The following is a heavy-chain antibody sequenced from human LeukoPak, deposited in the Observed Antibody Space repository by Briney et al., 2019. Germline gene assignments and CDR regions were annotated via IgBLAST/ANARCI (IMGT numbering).Heavy chain of an antibody. Sequence: SVKVSCKASGGTFSSYAISWVRQAPGQGLEWMGGIIPIFGTANYAQKFQGRVTITADESTSTAYMELSSLRSEDTAVHYCARRGVGYCSSTSCYYPDDYYGMDVWGQGTTVTVSS. V-gene: IGHV1-69*01. CDR1: GGTFSSYA. CDR3: ARRGVGYCSSTSCYYPDDYYGMDV. D-gene: IGHD2-2*01. J-gene: IGHJ6*02. CDR2: IIPIFGTA.